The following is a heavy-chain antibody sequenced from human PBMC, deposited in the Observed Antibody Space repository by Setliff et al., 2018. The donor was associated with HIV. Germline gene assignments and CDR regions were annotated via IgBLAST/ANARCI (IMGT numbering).Heavy chain of an antibody. Sequence: GSLRLSCAASGFTFRNYWMHWVRRAPGKGLVWVSRIDGDGSGTSYADSVQGRFTISRDNAKNTLYLQMNSLRAEDTAVYYCVRDITTCWDVWGQGTTVTVSS. V-gene: IGHV3-74*01. CDR3: VRDITTCWDV. J-gene: IGHJ6*02. CDR2: IDGDGSGT. D-gene: IGHD4-4*01. CDR1: GFTFRNYW.